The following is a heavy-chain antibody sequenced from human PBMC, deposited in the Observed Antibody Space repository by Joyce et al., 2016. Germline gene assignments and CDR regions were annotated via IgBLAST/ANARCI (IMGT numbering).Heavy chain of an antibody. V-gene: IGHV3-74*03. CDR1: EFSVTDYW. D-gene: IGHD2-8*02. CDR2: INKDGSST. Sequence: EVQLVESGGDLVQPGGSLTLSCVVSEFSVTDYWMHWVRQAPGKGLAWFSQINKDGSSTAYADSVKGRFTVSRDNAKNTLYLQMTSLRGEDTAVYYCARVDCTGGSCFSQGLDSWGQGTLVTVSS. J-gene: IGHJ5*01. CDR3: ARVDCTGGSCFSQGLDS.